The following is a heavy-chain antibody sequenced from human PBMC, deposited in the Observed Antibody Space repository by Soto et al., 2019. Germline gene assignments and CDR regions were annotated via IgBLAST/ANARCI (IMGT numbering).Heavy chain of an antibody. Sequence: LRLSCAASGFTFSSYGMHWVRQAPGKGLEWVALISYDGSNKYFADSMKGRFTISRDNSKNTLYLQMNSLRAEDTAVYYCAKAPGDGYNYLDYWGQGTLVTVSS. D-gene: IGHD5-12*01. CDR3: AKAPGDGYNYLDY. V-gene: IGHV3-30*18. CDR1: GFTFSSYG. CDR2: ISYDGSNK. J-gene: IGHJ4*02.